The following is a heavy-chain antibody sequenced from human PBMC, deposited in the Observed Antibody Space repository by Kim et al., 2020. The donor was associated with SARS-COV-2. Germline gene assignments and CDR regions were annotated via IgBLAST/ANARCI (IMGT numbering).Heavy chain of an antibody. V-gene: IGHV4-34*01. J-gene: IGHJ4*02. CDR2: INHSGSN. Sequence: INHSGSNNYNPSLKSRVTISIDTSKKQFSLRLSSVTAADTAVYYCARDNDWGQGTLVTVSS. CDR3: ARDND.